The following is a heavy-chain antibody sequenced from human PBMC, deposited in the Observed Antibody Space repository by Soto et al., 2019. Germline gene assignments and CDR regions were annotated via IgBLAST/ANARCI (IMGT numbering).Heavy chain of an antibody. CDR3: ARASDIFTGYRRLYYGMDF. CDR2: IIPILGIA. Sequence: SVKVSCKASGGTFSSYTISWVRQAPGQGLEWMGRIIPILGIANYAQKFQGRVTITADKSTSTAYMELSSLRSEDTAVYYCARASDIFTGYRRLYYGMDFWGRGTTVPVSS. CDR1: GGTFSSYT. J-gene: IGHJ6*02. D-gene: IGHD3-9*01. V-gene: IGHV1-69*02.